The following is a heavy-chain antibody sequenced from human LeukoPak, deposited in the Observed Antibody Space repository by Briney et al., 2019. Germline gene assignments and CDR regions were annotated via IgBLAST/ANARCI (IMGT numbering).Heavy chain of an antibody. V-gene: IGHV4-39*01. CDR3: ARQAIHYSSSWYDPHYYYYYYMDV. D-gene: IGHD6-13*01. Sequence: SETLSLTCTVSGGSISSSSYYWGWIRQPPGKGLEWIGSIYYSGSTYYNPSLKSRVTISVDTSKNQFSLKLSSVTAADTAVYYCARQAIHYSSSWYDPHYYYYYYMDVWGKGTTVTVSS. CDR1: GGSISSSSYY. CDR2: IYYSGST. J-gene: IGHJ6*03.